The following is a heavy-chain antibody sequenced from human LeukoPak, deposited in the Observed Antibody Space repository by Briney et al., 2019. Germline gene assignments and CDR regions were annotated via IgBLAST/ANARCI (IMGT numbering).Heavy chain of an antibody. CDR3: ARDKRGATAPYFDY. CDR2: IYSGGST. D-gene: IGHD1-26*01. CDR1: GFTVSSNY. J-gene: IGHJ4*02. V-gene: IGHV3-53*01. Sequence: PGGSLRLSCAASGFTVSSNYMSWVRQAPGKGLEWGSVIYSGGSTYYADSAKGRFTISRDNSKNTLYLQMNSLRAEDTAVYYCARDKRGATAPYFDYWGQGTLVTVSS.